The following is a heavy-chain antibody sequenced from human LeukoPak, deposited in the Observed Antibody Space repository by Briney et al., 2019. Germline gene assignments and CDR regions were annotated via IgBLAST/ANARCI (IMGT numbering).Heavy chain of an antibody. D-gene: IGHD3-9*01. V-gene: IGHV1-46*01. Sequence: GASVKVSCKASGYTFTSYYMHWVRQAPGQGLEWMGLINPTGGSTGYAQKFQSRVTMTRDMSTSTDYMELSSLRAEDTAVYYCAKQGRDRLRDYYYYMDVWGKGTTVTISS. CDR2: INPTGGST. CDR3: AKQGRDRLRDYYYYMDV. J-gene: IGHJ6*03. CDR1: GYTFTSYY.